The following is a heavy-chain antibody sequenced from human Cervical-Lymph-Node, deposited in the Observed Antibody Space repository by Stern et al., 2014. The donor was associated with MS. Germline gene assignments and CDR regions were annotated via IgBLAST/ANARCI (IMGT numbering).Heavy chain of an antibody. D-gene: IGHD3-10*01. CDR3: ARTRTSRGWFDF. V-gene: IGHV2-70*01. J-gene: IGHJ5*01. CDR2: IAWDDDK. CDR1: GFSLSDSGMC. Sequence: QVTLKESGPALVKPTQTLTLTCTFSGFSLSDSGMCVSWIRQPPGKALEWLAFIAWDDDKYYITSLKTRLTISKDTSKNQVVLRMTNMDPVDTATYYCARTRTSRGWFDFWGQGTLVTVSS.